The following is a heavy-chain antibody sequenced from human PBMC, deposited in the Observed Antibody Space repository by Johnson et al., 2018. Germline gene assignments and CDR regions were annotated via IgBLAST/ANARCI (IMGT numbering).Heavy chain of an antibody. CDR2: ISSSSSYI. CDR3: ARASDDRDAFDI. J-gene: IGHJ3*02. V-gene: IGHV3-21*01. D-gene: IGHD3-22*01. Sequence: EVQLVQSGGGLVKXGGSXRLXCAASGFTFSSYSMNWVRQAPGKGLEWVSSISSSSSYIYYADSVKGRFTITRDNAKNSLYLQMNSLRAEDTAVYYCARASDDRDAFDIWGQGTMVTVSS. CDR1: GFTFSSYS.